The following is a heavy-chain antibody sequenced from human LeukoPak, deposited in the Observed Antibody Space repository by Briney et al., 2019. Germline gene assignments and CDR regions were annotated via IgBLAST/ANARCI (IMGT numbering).Heavy chain of an antibody. V-gene: IGHV3-21*01. J-gene: IGHJ4*02. CDR1: GFTFSSYS. Sequence: PGGSLRLSCAASGFTFSSYSMNWVRQAPGKGLEWVSSISSSSSYIYYADSVKGRFTISRDNAKNSLYLQINSLRAEDTAVYYCARDSHWAFDYWGQGTLVTVSS. D-gene: IGHD7-27*01. CDR2: ISSSSSYI. CDR3: ARDSHWAFDY.